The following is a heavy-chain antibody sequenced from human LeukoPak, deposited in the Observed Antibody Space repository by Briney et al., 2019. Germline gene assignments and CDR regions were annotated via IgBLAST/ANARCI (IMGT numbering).Heavy chain of an antibody. CDR2: ISSSSSYI. V-gene: IGHV3-21*01. CDR1: GFTFSSYS. J-gene: IGHJ4*02. Sequence: GGYLRLSCAASGFTFSSYSMNWVRQAPGKGLEWVSSISSSSSYIYYADSVKGRFTISRDNAKNSLYLQMNSLRAEDTAVYYCATGGGYCSGGSCYGSNYWGQGTLVTVSP. CDR3: ATGGGYCSGGSCYGSNY. D-gene: IGHD2-15*01.